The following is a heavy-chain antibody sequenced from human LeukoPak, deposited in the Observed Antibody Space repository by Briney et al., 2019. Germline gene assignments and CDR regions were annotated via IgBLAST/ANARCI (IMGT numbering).Heavy chain of an antibody. CDR2: IWYDGSNK. CDR3: ATEPYDILTGTLDDY. J-gene: IGHJ4*02. Sequence: GRSLRLSCAASGFTFSSYAMHWVRQAPGKGLEWVAVIWYDGSNKYYADSVKGRFTISRDNSKNTLYLQMNSLRAEDTAVYYCATEPYDILTGTLDDYWGQGTLVTVSS. V-gene: IGHV3-33*08. CDR1: GFTFSSYA. D-gene: IGHD3-9*01.